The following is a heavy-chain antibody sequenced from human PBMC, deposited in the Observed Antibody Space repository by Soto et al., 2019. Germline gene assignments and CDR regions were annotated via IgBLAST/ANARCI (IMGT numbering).Heavy chain of an antibody. CDR3: ATAKLLLPWLFDY. CDR1: GFTFSSYA. D-gene: IGHD2-15*01. CDR2: ISGSGGST. V-gene: IGHV3-23*01. J-gene: IGHJ4*02. Sequence: GGSLRLSCRASGFTFSSYAMSWVRQAPGKGLEWVSTISGSGGSTNYADSVKGRFTISRDDSKNTLFLQMNSLRAEDTAVYYCATAKLLLPWLFDYWGQGTLVTVSS.